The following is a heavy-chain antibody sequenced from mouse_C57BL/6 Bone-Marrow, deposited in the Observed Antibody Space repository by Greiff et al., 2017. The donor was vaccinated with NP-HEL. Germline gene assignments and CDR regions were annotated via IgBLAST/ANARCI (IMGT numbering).Heavy chain of an antibody. CDR3: ARSGYGNFGYYYAMDY. V-gene: IGHV1-69*01. J-gene: IGHJ4*01. Sequence: QVQLQQPGAELVMPGASVKLSCKASGYTFTSYWMHWVKQRPGQGLEWIGEIDPSDSYTNYNQKFKGKSTLTVDKSSSTAYMQLSSLTSEDSAVYYCARSGYGNFGYYYAMDYWGRGTSVTVSS. D-gene: IGHD2-10*02. CDR2: IDPSDSYT. CDR1: GYTFTSYW.